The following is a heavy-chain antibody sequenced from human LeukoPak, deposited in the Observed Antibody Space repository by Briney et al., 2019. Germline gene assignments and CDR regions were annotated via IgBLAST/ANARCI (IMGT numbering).Heavy chain of an antibody. CDR2: ISGSGGST. D-gene: IGHD3-10*01. V-gene: IGHV3-23*01. J-gene: IGHJ5*02. CDR3: AKGVHMVRGVISPWFDP. CDR1: GFTFSSYA. Sequence: GGSLRLSCAASGFTFSSYAMSWVRQAPGKGLEWVSAISGSGGSTYYPDSVKGRFTISRDNSKNTLYLQMNSLRAEDTAVYYCAKGVHMVRGVISPWFDPWGQGTLVTVSS.